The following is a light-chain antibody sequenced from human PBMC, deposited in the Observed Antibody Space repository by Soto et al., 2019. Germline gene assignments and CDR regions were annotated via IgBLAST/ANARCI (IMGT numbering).Light chain of an antibody. Sequence: DIVMTQSPDSLAVSLGERATLSCRASQSVSSNLAWYQQRPGQAPRLPIFATSRRATDIPDRFSGSGSGTDFTLAIRRLEPEDFAVYYCHQFGYSPRTFGQGTKVDIK. CDR3: HQFGYSPRT. CDR2: ATS. V-gene: IGKV3-20*01. J-gene: IGKJ1*01. CDR1: QSVSSN.